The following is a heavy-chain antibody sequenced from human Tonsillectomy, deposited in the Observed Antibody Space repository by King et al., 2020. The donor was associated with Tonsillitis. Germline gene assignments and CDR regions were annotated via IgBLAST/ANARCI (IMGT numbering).Heavy chain of an antibody. J-gene: IGHJ4*02. V-gene: IGHV3-23*04. D-gene: IGHD3-16*01. CDR2: ICGGGGSI. Sequence: VQLVESGGGLVQPGGSLRLSCAASGFTFNNYAMSWVRQAPGKGLEWVSGICGGGGSIYYADPVKGRFTISRDNSKNTVYLQMNSLRAEDTDVYYCAKEFGDSNLYYFDNWGQGTLVTVSS. CDR3: AKEFGDSNLYYFDN. CDR1: GFTFNNYA.